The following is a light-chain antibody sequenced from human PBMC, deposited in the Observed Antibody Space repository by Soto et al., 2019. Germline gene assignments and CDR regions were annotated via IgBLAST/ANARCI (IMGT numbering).Light chain of an antibody. CDR3: ASYTGSRNWV. Sequence: QSALAQPPSASGSPGQSITISCTGTSSDVGAYNYVSWYQQHPDKAPKLIIHDVTERPSGVPDRFSGSKSGNTASLTVSGLQADDEADYYCASYTGSRNWVFGGGTKLTVL. V-gene: IGLV2-8*01. CDR2: DVT. J-gene: IGLJ3*02. CDR1: SSDVGAYNY.